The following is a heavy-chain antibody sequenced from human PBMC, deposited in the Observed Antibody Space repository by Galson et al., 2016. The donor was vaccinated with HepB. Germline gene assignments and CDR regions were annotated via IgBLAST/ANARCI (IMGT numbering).Heavy chain of an antibody. V-gene: IGHV1-69*06. CDR3: ASPSTWDSALVADAFDV. CDR1: GGTFSNYA. CDR2: ISPISETA. Sequence: SVKVSCKASGGTFSNYALSWVRQAPRQGLEWLGGISPISETADYPQKFQGRVTITADKSTATVYMELRSLRSEDTAVYYCASPSTWDSALVADAFDVWGQGTVVTVSS. J-gene: IGHJ3*01. D-gene: IGHD5-18*01.